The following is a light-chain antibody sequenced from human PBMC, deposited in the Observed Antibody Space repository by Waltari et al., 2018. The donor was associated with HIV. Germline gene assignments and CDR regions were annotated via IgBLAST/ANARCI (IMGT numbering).Light chain of an antibody. CDR1: QSVSSY. V-gene: IGKV3-11*01. CDR3: HQRSNWPIT. Sequence: EIVLTQSPATLSLSPGARATLSCRASQSVSSYLAWYQQKPGQAPRLLIYGASSRATGSPARFSGSGSGTDFTLTISSLEPGDFGVYYCHQRSNWPITFGQGTRLEIK. J-gene: IGKJ5*01. CDR2: GAS.